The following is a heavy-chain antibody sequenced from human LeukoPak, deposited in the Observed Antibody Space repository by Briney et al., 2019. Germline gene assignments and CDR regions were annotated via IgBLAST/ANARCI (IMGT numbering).Heavy chain of an antibody. D-gene: IGHD1-1*01. CDR1: GGSFSGYY. CDR3: GWYNDY. Sequence: SETLSLTCAVYGGSFSGYYWSWIRQPPGKGLEWIGEIIHSGSTNYNPSLKSRVTISVDTSKNQFSLKPSSVTAADTAVYYCGWYNDYWGQGTLVTVSS. J-gene: IGHJ4*02. CDR2: IIHSGST. V-gene: IGHV4-34*12.